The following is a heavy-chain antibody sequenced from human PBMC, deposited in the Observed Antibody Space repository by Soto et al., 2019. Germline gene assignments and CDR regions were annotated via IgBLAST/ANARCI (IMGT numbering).Heavy chain of an antibody. CDR2: LNPNSGGT. CDR3: ARDDPDY. J-gene: IGHJ4*02. V-gene: IGHV1-2*04. Sequence: ASVKVSCKASGCTFTGYYMHWVRPAPGQGLEWRGWLNPNSGGTNYLQKFQGWVSMTRDTSISTAYMELSRLRSDDTAVYYCARDDPDYWGQGTLVTVSS. CDR1: GCTFTGYY.